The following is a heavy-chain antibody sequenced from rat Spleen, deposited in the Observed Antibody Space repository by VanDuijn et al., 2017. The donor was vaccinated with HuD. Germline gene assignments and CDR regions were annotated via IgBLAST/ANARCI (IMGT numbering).Heavy chain of an antibody. J-gene: IGHJ2*01. V-gene: IGHV5-25*01. CDR3: ASDTMVRGYFDY. CDR2: ISTSGSRT. CDR1: GFTFSNYY. Sequence: EVQLVESGGGLVQPGRSLKLSCAASGFTFSNYYMAWVRQAPKKGLEWVAPISTSGSRTYYPDSVKGRFTISRDNAKSSLYLQMNSLKSEDTATYYCASDTMVRGYFDYWGQGVMVTVSS. D-gene: IGHD1-7*01.